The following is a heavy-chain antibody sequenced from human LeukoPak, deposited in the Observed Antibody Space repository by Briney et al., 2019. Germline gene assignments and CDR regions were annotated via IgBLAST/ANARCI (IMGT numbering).Heavy chain of an antibody. D-gene: IGHD3-10*01. V-gene: IGHV1-46*01. CDR2: INPSGGST. CDR1: GYTFTSYY. J-gene: IGHJ4*02. CDR3: ARDHSTLLWFGELQFPDY. Sequence: GASVKVSCTASGYTFTSYYMHWVRQAPGQGLEWMGIINPSGGSTSYAQKFHGRVTMTRDTSTSTVYMELSSLRSEDTAVYYCARDHSTLLWFGELQFPDYWGQGTLVTVSS.